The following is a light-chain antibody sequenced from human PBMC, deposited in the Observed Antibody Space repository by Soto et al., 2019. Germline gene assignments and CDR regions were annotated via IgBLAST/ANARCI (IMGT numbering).Light chain of an antibody. CDR2: GNN. Sequence: QAVVTQSPSVSGAPGQRVSISCTGTSSNIGAGFDVHWYQQLPGTAPKLLIYGNNNRPSGVPDRFSGSKSGTSASLAITGLQAEDEADYYCQSYDSSLSGGSVFGTGTKVTVL. J-gene: IGLJ1*01. CDR1: SSNIGAGFD. V-gene: IGLV1-40*01. CDR3: QSYDSSLSGGSV.